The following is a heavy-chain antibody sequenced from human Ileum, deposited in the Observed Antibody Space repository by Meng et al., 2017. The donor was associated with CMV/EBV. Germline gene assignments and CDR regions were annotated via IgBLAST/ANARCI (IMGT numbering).Heavy chain of an antibody. CDR1: GYRLSAHY. D-gene: IGHD2-2*03. V-gene: IGHV1-2*02. Sequence: ASVKVSCKASGYRLSAHYIHWVRKAPGQGLEWMGWMYPHTGATDYAQKLSDRVTMTRDMSISTFYMELSGLTSDDTAVYYCVRDMDASEGPAFDIWGQGTMVTVSS. J-gene: IGHJ3*02. CDR3: VRDMDASEGPAFDI. CDR2: MYPHTGAT.